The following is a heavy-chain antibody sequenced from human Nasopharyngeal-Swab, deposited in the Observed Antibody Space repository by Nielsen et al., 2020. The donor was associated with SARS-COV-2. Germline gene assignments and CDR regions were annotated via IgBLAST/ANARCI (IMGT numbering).Heavy chain of an antibody. CDR3: ARSNNWALEF. J-gene: IGHJ4*02. CDR2: ISPSDGSST. Sequence: GESLKISCAASGFTFSSYSMHWVRQAPGKGLMDVSYISPSDGSSTNYADSVEGRFTISRDNAKNTLYLQMNTLRAEDTAVYYCARSNNWALEFWGQGTPVTVSA. CDR1: GFTFSSYS. V-gene: IGHV3-74*01. D-gene: IGHD1-1*01.